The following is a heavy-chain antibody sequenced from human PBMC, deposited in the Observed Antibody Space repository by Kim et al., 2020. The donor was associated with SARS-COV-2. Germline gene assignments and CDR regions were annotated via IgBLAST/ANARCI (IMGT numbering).Heavy chain of an antibody. D-gene: IGHD3-3*01. Sequence: SETLSLTCAVYGGSFSGYYWSWIRQPPGKGLEWIGEINHSGSTNYNPSLKSRVTISVDTSKNQFSLKLSSVTAADTAVYYCARGSGGKRGVVTTHFDYWGQGTLVTVSS. CDR3: ARGSGGKRGVVTTHFDY. CDR2: INHSGST. J-gene: IGHJ4*02. CDR1: GGSFSGYY. V-gene: IGHV4-34*01.